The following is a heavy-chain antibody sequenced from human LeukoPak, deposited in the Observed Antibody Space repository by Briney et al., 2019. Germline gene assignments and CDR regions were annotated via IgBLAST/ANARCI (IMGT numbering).Heavy chain of an antibody. CDR1: GYSISSGYY. CDR3: ARLPYCSNTSCYMAFDY. Sequence: TSETLSLTCAVSGYSISSGYYWGWIRQPPGKGLEWIGSIYHSGSTYYNPSLKSRVTISVDTSKNQFSLKLSSVTAADTAVYYCARLPYCSNTSCYMAFDYWGQGTLVTVSS. V-gene: IGHV4-38-2*01. J-gene: IGHJ4*02. CDR2: IYHSGST. D-gene: IGHD2-2*02.